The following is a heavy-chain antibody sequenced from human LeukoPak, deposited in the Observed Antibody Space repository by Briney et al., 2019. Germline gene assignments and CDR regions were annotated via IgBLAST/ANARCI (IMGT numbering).Heavy chain of an antibody. CDR2: IYYSGST. CDR3: AGVLVAGCFDY. Sequence: SETLSLTCTVSGGSISSSSYYWGWIRQPPGKGLEWIGSIYYSGSTYYNLSLKSRVTISVDTSKNQFSLKLSSVTAADTAVYYCAGVLVAGCFDYWGQGTLVTVSS. J-gene: IGHJ4*02. CDR1: GGSISSSSYY. V-gene: IGHV4-39*07. D-gene: IGHD6-19*01.